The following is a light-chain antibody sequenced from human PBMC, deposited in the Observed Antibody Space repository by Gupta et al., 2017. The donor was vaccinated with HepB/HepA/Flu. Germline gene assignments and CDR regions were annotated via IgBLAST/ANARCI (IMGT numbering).Light chain of an antibody. J-gene: IGLJ3*02. CDR2: DNN. CDR3: GTWDSTSWV. Sequence: QSVLTQPPSVSAASGQKVTIPCSGSSSNIGIHYVSWYQQFPGTAPKLLIFDNNKRPSGIPDRFSGSTSGTSATLDITGLQTGDEADYYCGTWDSTSWVFGGGTKVTVL. CDR1: SSNIGIHY. V-gene: IGLV1-51*01.